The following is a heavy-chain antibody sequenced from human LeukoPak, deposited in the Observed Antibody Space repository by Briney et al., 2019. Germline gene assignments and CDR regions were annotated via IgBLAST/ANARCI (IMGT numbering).Heavy chain of an antibody. V-gene: IGHV3-48*04. D-gene: IGHD3-9*01. CDR1: GFTFSSYG. J-gene: IGHJ5*02. Sequence: PGGTLRLSCAASGFTFSSYGMSWVRQAPGKGLEWVSYISSSGSTIYYADSVKGRFTISRDNAKNSLYLQMNSLRAEDTAVYYCARGLRYFDFNWFDPWGQGTLVTVSS. CDR2: ISSSGSTI. CDR3: ARGLRYFDFNWFDP.